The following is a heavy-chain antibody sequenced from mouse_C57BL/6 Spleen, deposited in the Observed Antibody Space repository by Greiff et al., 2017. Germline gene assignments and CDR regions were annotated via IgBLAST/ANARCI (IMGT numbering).Heavy chain of an antibody. V-gene: IGHV14-1*01. CDR1: GFNIKDYY. J-gene: IGHJ4*01. Sequence: VQLKESGAELVRPGASVKLSCTASGFNIKDYYMHWVKQRPEQGLEWIGRIDPEDGDTEYAPKFQGKATMTADTSSNTAYLQLSSLTSEDTAVYYCTTASSGYGYYYAMDYWGQGTSVTVSS. D-gene: IGHD3-2*02. CDR2: IDPEDGDT. CDR3: TTASSGYGYYYAMDY.